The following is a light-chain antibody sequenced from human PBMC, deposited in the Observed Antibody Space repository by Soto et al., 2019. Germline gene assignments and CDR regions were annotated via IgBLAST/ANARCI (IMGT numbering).Light chain of an antibody. CDR2: DSS. V-gene: IGKV3-11*01. J-gene: IGKJ1*01. CDR3: QQRAFWPPRT. Sequence: IVLTQSPATLSLSPGERATLYCRASQSVSTYLAWFQQKPGQAPRLLIYDSSNRATGIPARFSGSGSGTDFTLTISNLEPEDFAVYYCQQRAFWPPRTFGQGTKVEIK. CDR1: QSVSTY.